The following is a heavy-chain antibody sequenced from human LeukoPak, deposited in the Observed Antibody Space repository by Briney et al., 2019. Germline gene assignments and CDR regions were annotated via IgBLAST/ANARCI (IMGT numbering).Heavy chain of an antibody. CDR2: ISSSSSYI. V-gene: IGHV3-21*05. CDR1: GFTFSSYS. J-gene: IGHJ4*02. CDR3: ARDSPPVEGSSGWPRDFDY. Sequence: PGGSLRLSCAASGFTFSSYSMNWVRQAPGKGLEWVSYISSSSSYIYYADSVKGRFTISRDNAKNSLYLQMNSLRAEDTAVYYCARDSPPVEGSSGWPRDFDYWGQGTLVTVSS. D-gene: IGHD6-19*01.